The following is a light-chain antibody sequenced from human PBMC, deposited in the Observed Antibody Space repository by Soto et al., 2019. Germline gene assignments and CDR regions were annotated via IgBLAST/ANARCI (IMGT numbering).Light chain of an antibody. Sequence: EIVMTQSPATLSVSPWERATLSFGASQSVSSNLAWYQQKPGQAPRLLIYGASTRATGIPARFSGGGSGTDFTLTISSLEPEDFAVYYCQQRSNWPPITFGQGTRLEIK. CDR2: GAS. CDR3: QQRSNWPPIT. V-gene: IGKV3-15*01. CDR1: QSVSSN. J-gene: IGKJ5*01.